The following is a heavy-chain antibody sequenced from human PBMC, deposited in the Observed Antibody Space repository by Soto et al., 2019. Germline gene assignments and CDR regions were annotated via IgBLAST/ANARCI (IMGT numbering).Heavy chain of an antibody. CDR3: ASGTIDYSNYYYGMDV. V-gene: IGHV4-61*01. J-gene: IGHJ6*02. CDR1: GGSVSSGSYY. D-gene: IGHD4-4*01. Sequence: SETLSLTCTVSGGSVSSGSYYWSWIRQPPGKGLEWIGYIYYSGSTNYNPSLKSRVTISVDTSKNQFSLKLSSVTAADTAVYYCASGTIDYSNYYYGMDVWGQGTTVTVSS. CDR2: IYYSGST.